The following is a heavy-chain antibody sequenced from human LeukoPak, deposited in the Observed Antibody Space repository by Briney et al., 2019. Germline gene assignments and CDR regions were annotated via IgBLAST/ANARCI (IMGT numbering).Heavy chain of an antibody. Sequence: GASVKVSCKVSGYTLTELSMHWVRQAPGKGLEWMGGFDPEDGETIYAQKFQGRVTMIEDTSTDTAYMELSSLRSEDTAVYYCATQYSSPTYYYYYMDVWGKGTTVTVSS. D-gene: IGHD5-18*01. V-gene: IGHV1-24*01. J-gene: IGHJ6*03. CDR2: FDPEDGET. CDR3: ATQYSSPTYYYYYMDV. CDR1: GYTLTELS.